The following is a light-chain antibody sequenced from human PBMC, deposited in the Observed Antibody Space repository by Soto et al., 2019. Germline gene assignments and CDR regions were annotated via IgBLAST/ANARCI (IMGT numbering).Light chain of an antibody. Sequence: EIVLTQAPGTLSLSPGERATLSCRSSQSVGGSYLAWDQQKPGQAPRLLIYGASSGATGIPDRFSGSGSGTDLSLTISRLEPEDFALYYCQQYGSAPGTFGRGTKVEIK. CDR1: QSVGGSY. V-gene: IGKV3-20*01. CDR3: QQYGSAPGT. J-gene: IGKJ1*01. CDR2: GAS.